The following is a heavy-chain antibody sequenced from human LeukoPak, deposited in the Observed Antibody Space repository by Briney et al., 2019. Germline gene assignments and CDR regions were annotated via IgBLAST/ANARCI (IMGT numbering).Heavy chain of an antibody. J-gene: IGHJ5*02. CDR1: GYSISRVFH. CDR2: IFHTGTT. V-gene: IGHV4-38-2*01. Sequence: SETLSLTCAVSGYSISRVFHWGWIRQSPGKGLECLGNIFHTGTTYYNPSLKSRLTISLDTSKNQFSLKLSSVTAADTAVYYCARVGPFGTGGSSYFLPWARGTLVTVSS. D-gene: IGHD2/OR15-2a*01. CDR3: ARVGPFGTGGSSYFLP.